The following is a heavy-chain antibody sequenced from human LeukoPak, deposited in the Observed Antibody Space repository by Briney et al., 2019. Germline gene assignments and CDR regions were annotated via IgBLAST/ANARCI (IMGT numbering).Heavy chain of an antibody. Sequence: KTGGSLRLSCAASEFSVGSNYMTWIRQPPGKGLEWIGEMNHSGSANYNPSLKSRVTISVDTSKNQCSLRLSSVTAADTAVYYCARLRGATVAHNWFDPWGQGTLVTVSS. J-gene: IGHJ5*02. V-gene: IGHV4-34*01. CDR3: ARLRGATVAHNWFDP. D-gene: IGHD6-19*01. CDR2: MNHSGSA. CDR1: EFSVGSNY.